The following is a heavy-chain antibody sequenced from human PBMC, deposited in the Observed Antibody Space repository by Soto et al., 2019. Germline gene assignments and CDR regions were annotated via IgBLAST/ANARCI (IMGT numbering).Heavy chain of an antibody. J-gene: IGHJ4*02. Sequence: EVQLVESGGGLVQPGRSLRLSCAASGFTFDDYAMHWVRQAPGKGLEWVSGISWNSGSIGYADSVKGRFTISRDNAKNSLYLQMNSLRAEDTALYYCAKDINDYGDYFDYWGQGTLVTVSS. V-gene: IGHV3-9*01. D-gene: IGHD4-17*01. CDR2: ISWNSGSI. CDR3: AKDINDYGDYFDY. CDR1: GFTFDDYA.